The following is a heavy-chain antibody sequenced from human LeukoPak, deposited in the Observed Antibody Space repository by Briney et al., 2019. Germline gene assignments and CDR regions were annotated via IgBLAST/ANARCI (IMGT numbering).Heavy chain of an antibody. J-gene: IGHJ6*02. CDR3: ASGYYDFWSGPPSPGDYYYYGMDV. V-gene: IGHV3-48*04. CDR1: GFTFSSYS. Sequence: GGSLRLSCAASGFTFSSYSMNWVRQAPGKGLEWVSYISSSSSTIYYADSVKGRFTISRDNAKNSLYLQMNSLRAEDTAVYYCASGYYDFWSGPPSPGDYYYYGMDVWGQGTTVTVSS. CDR2: ISSSSSTI. D-gene: IGHD3-3*01.